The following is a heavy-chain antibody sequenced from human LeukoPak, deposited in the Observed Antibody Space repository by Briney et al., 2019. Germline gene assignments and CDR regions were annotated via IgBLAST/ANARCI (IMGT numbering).Heavy chain of an antibody. J-gene: IGHJ3*02. D-gene: IGHD7-27*01. V-gene: IGHV3-64*01. CDR3: ARYLTGGAFDI. CDR2: ISSNGGST. Sequence: GGSLRLSCAASGFTFSSYAMHWVRQAPGKGLEYVSAISSNGGSTYYANSVKGRFTISRDNSKNTLYLQMGSLRAEDMAVYYCARYLTGGAFDIWGQGTMVTVSS. CDR1: GFTFSSYA.